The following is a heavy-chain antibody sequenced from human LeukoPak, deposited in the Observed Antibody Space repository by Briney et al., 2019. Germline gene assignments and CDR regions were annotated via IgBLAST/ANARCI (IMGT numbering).Heavy chain of an antibody. CDR3: ARFGRTVAGASVYYYYMDV. Sequence: ASVKVSCEASGYTFTSYDLKWVRQATGQGLEWMGWMNPNSGNTGYARKFQGRVSMTRNTSISTAYMELSSLRSGDTAVYYCARFGRTVAGASVYYYYMDVWGKGTTVTVSS. CDR1: GYTFTSYD. J-gene: IGHJ6*03. V-gene: IGHV1-8*01. D-gene: IGHD6-19*01. CDR2: MNPNSGNT.